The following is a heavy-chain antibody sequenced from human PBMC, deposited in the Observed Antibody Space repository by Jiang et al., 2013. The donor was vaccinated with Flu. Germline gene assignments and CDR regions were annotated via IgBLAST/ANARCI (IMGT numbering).Heavy chain of an antibody. CDR1: GGSIISENSY. V-gene: IGHV4-39*07. J-gene: IGHJ4*02. CDR2: IYYSGTT. CDR3: ASQHWDHGVGSYYMSH. Sequence: GPGLVKPSETLSLSCTVSGGSIISENSYWGWIRQPPGKGLEWIGSIYYSGTTYYSPSLKSRVTMSVDTSKKQFSLKLSSVTAADTAVYYCASQHWDHGVGSYYMSHWGQGILVTVSS. D-gene: IGHD3-10*01.